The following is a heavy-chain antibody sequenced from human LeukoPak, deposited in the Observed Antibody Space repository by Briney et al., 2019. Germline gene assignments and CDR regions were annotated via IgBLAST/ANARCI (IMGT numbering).Heavy chain of an antibody. CDR3: ARLGVGGSYSGIYYFNY. CDR2: ISSSSRYI. CDR1: GFTFGDNS. J-gene: IGHJ4*02. V-gene: IGHV3-21*01. Sequence: GGSLRLSCAASGFTFGDNSMNWVRQAPGKGLEWVSSISSSSRYISYADSVKGRFTISRDNAKNSLYLQMNSLRAEDTAVYYCARLGVGGSYSGIYYFNYWGQGTLVTVSS. D-gene: IGHD1-26*01.